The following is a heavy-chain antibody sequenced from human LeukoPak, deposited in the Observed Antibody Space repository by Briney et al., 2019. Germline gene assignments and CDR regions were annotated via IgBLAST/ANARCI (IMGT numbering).Heavy chain of an antibody. CDR1: GYTHTELS. J-gene: IGHJ4*02. D-gene: IGHD3-22*01. CDR2: FDPEDGET. CDR3: ATAERYYYDSSGYSAPHFDY. Sequence: GASVKVSCKVSGYTHTELSMHWVRQAPGKGLEWMGGFDPEDGETIYAQKFQGRVTMTEDTSTDTAYMELSSLRSEDTAVYYCATAERYYYDSSGYSAPHFDYWGQGTLVTVSS. V-gene: IGHV1-24*01.